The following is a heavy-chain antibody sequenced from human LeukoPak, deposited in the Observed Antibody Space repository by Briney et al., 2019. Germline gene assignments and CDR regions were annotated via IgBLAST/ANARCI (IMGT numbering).Heavy chain of an antibody. Sequence: GGSLRLSCAASGFTFSSYSMNWLRQAPGKGLEWVSSISSSSSYIYYADSVKGRFTISRDNAKNSLYLQMNSLRAEDTAVYYCARDSSSWLLNAFDIWGQGTMVTVSS. J-gene: IGHJ3*02. CDR3: ARDSSSWLLNAFDI. V-gene: IGHV3-21*01. CDR2: ISSSSSYI. D-gene: IGHD6-13*01. CDR1: GFTFSSYS.